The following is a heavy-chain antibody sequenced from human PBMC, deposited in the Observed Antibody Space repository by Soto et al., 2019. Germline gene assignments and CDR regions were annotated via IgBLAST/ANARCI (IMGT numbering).Heavy chain of an antibody. Sequence: GESLKISCKGSGYIFASYWIGWVRQMPGKRLAWMGIIYPGDSDTRYSPSLQGQVPISADKSMWTDYLQWSTLKASDTAMYYCARHWDIVVVPASIDDHYFGMDVWGQGTTVTLSS. D-gene: IGHD2-2*01. V-gene: IGHV5-51*01. J-gene: IGHJ6*02. CDR2: IYPGDSDT. CDR1: GYIFASYW. CDR3: ARHWDIVVVPASIDDHYFGMDV.